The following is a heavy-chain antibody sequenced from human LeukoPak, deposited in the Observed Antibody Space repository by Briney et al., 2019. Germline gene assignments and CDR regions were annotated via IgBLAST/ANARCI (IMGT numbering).Heavy chain of an antibody. CDR1: GGSISSYY. CDR3: AREGDSSGWYWFDP. V-gene: IGHV4-4*07. Sequence: SETLSLTCTVSGGSISSYYWSWLRQPPGKGLEWIGRIYTSGSTNYNPSLKSRVTMSVDTSKNQFSLKLSSVTAADTAVYYCAREGDSSGWYWFDPWGQGTLVTVSS. D-gene: IGHD6-19*01. CDR2: IYTSGST. J-gene: IGHJ5*02.